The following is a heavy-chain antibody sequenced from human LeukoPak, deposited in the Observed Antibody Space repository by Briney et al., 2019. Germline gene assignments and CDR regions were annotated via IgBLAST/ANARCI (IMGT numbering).Heavy chain of an antibody. D-gene: IGHD7-27*01. J-gene: IGHJ6*04. CDR2: IYYSGST. V-gene: IGHV4-31*03. CDR3: ASTLGNPPYYYGMDV. CDR1: GCSISSGGYN. Sequence: KPSETLSLTCTVSGCSISSGGYNWIWLRQHPGQGLEWIGYIYYSGSTYYDPSLKSRATISVDTSKNQFSLKLSSVTAADTAVYYCASTLGNPPYYYGMDVWGKGTTVTVSS.